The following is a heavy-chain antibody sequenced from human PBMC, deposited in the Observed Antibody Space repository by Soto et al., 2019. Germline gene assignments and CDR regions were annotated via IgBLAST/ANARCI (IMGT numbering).Heavy chain of an antibody. J-gene: IGHJ6*02. CDR1: GFPLSTSGVG. D-gene: IGHD5-18*01. CDR2: IYWDDDK. V-gene: IGHV2-5*02. Sequence: QITLKESGPTLVKPTQTLTLTCTFSGFPLSTSGVGVGWIRQPPGKALEWLALIYWDDDKRYSPSLKSRLTITKDTSKNQVVLTMTNMDPVDTATYYCAHSYSYGNYYYYGMDVWGQGTTVTVSS. CDR3: AHSYSYGNYYYYGMDV.